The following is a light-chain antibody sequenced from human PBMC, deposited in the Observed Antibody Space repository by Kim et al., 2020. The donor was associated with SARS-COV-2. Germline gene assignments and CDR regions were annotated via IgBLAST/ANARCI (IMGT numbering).Light chain of an antibody. Sequence: ACVGERVTIGGRARQSISSYLNGYQQRRGEARRLLIYAASSLQSGVPSRFSGGGSGRDFTLTISSLQPEDFATYYCEQSYSTPPTFGQGTKVDIK. CDR1: QSISSY. J-gene: IGKJ1*01. CDR3: EQSYSTPPT. V-gene: IGKV1-39*01. CDR2: AAS.